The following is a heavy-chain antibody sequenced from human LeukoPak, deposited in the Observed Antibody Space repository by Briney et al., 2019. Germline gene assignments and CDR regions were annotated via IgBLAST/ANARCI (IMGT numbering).Heavy chain of an antibody. Sequence: GGSLRLSCAASGFTFSSYSMNWVRQAPGKGLEWVSYISSSSSTIYYADSVKGRFTISRDNAKNTLNLQMNSLRAEDTAVYYCARDLGQYYDTSDNWFDPWGQGTLVTVSS. CDR1: GFTFSSYS. CDR3: ARDLGQYYDTSDNWFDP. V-gene: IGHV3-48*04. CDR2: ISSSSSTI. D-gene: IGHD3-22*01. J-gene: IGHJ5*02.